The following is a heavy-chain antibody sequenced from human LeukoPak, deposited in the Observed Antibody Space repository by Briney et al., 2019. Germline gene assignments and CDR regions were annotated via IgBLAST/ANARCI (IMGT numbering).Heavy chain of an antibody. CDR2: IYTSGST. J-gene: IGHJ5*02. CDR1: GGSISSSSYY. CDR3: ARDKVDTAIIGFDP. Sequence: SETLSLTCTVSGGSISSSSYYWGWIRQPPGKGLEWIGSIYTSGSTNYNPSLKSRVTMSVDTSKNQFSLKLSSVTAADTAVYYCARDKVDTAIIGFDPWGQGTLVTVSS. V-gene: IGHV4-39*07. D-gene: IGHD5-18*01.